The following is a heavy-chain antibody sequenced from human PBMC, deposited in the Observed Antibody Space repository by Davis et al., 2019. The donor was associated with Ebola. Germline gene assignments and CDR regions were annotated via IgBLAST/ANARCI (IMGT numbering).Heavy chain of an antibody. D-gene: IGHD1-26*01. CDR3: ARAKTRVGATKHFDY. V-gene: IGHV3-21*01. CDR2: ISSSSSYI. CDR1: GFTFSSYS. J-gene: IGHJ4*02. Sequence: GEPLKISCAASGFTFSSYSMNWVRQAPGKGLEWVSSISSSSSYIYYADSVKGRFTISRDNAKNSLYLQMNSLRAEDTAVYYCARAKTRVGATKHFDYWGQGTLVTVSS.